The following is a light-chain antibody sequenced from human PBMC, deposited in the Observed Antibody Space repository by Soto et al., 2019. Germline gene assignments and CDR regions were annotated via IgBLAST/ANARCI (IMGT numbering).Light chain of an antibody. V-gene: IGLV2-14*03. CDR2: DVN. Sequence: QSALTQPASVSGSPGQSITISCTGTSSDIGAYNYVSWYQQHPGKAPKLMIYDVNIRPSGVSNRFSGSKSGNTDSLTISGLQAEDEADDYCTSFTTSATKVFGGGTKLTVL. CDR1: SSDIGAYNY. CDR3: TSFTTSATKV. J-gene: IGLJ2*01.